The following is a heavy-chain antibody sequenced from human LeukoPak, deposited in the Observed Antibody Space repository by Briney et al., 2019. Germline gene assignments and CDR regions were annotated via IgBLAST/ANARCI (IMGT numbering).Heavy chain of an antibody. J-gene: IGHJ6*02. CDR2: IYYSGST. V-gene: IGHV4-59*01. Sequence: SETLSLTCTVSGGSISSYYWSWIRQPPGKGLEWIGYIYYSGSTNYNPSLKSRVTISVDTSKNQFSLKLSSVTAADTAVYYCARDRQARNYYYYGMDVWGQGITVTVSS. D-gene: IGHD6-6*01. CDR3: ARDRQARNYYYYGMDV. CDR1: GGSISSYY.